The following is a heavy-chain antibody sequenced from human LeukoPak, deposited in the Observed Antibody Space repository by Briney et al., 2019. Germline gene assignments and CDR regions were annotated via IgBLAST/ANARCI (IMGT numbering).Heavy chain of an antibody. Sequence: SETLSLTCTVSGGSISSGSHYWSWIRQPAGKGLEWIGRIYGSGSTNYNPSLKSRVTISVDTSKNQFSLNLSSVTAADTAVYYCATVTYYYDGRPGWFDPWGQGTLVTVSS. V-gene: IGHV4-61*02. J-gene: IGHJ5*02. CDR2: IYGSGST. CDR3: ATVTYYYDGRPGWFDP. CDR1: GGSISSGSHY. D-gene: IGHD3-22*01.